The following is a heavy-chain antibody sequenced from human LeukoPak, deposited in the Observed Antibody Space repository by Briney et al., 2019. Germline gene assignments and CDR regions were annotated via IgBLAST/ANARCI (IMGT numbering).Heavy chain of an antibody. D-gene: IGHD3-10*01. CDR1: GFTFSSYW. CDR3: AKMGSPYYYGSGSYSWTGMDV. Sequence: GGSLRLSCAASGFTFSSYWMSWVRQAPGKGLEWVANIKQDGSEKYYVDSVKGRFTISRDNAKNSLYLQMNSLRAEDTALYYCAKMGSPYYYGSGSYSWTGMDVWGQGTTVTVSS. V-gene: IGHV3-7*03. J-gene: IGHJ6*02. CDR2: IKQDGSEK.